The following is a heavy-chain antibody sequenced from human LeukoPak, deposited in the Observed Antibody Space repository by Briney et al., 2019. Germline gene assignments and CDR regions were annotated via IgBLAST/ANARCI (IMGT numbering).Heavy chain of an antibody. V-gene: IGHV4-31*03. Sequence: SETLSLTCTVYGGSISIGGYYWSWIRQHPGKGLEWIGYIYYSGSTYYNPSLRGRVTISVDTSKNHFSLKLSSVTAADTAVYYCARVGYGSGSNHLDYWGQGTLVTVSS. CDR2: IYYSGST. D-gene: IGHD3-10*01. CDR3: ARVGYGSGSNHLDY. J-gene: IGHJ4*02. CDR1: GGSISIGGYY.